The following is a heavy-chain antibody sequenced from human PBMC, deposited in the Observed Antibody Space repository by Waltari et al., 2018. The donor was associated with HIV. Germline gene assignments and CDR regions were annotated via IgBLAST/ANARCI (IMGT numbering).Heavy chain of an antibody. J-gene: IGHJ6*02. CDR1: GGTFSSYA. CDR3: AADLGYCSSTSCLYYYYGMDV. V-gene: IGHV1-69*04. CDR2: IIPILGIA. Sequence: QVQLVQSGAEVKKPGSSVKVSCKASGGTFSSYAISWVRQAPGQGLEWMGRIIPILGIANYAQKFQGRVTITADKSTSTAYMELSSLRSEDTAVYYCAADLGYCSSTSCLYYYYGMDVWGQGTTVTVSS. D-gene: IGHD2-2*01.